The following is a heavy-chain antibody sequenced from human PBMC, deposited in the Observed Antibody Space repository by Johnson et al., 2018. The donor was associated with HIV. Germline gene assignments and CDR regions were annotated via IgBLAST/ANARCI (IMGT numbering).Heavy chain of an antibody. J-gene: IGHJ3*02. V-gene: IGHV3-20*04. Sequence: EVQLVESGGGVVRPGGSLRLSCAASGFTFDDNGMSWVRQAPGKGLEWVSGINWNGGSTGYADSVKGRFTVSRDNAKNSLYLQMNSLRAEDTALYYCARGAVRYYDNSGYWGAFAIWGQGTMVTVSS. CDR2: INWNGGST. D-gene: IGHD3-22*01. CDR1: GFTFDDNG. CDR3: ARGAVRYYDNSGYWGAFAI.